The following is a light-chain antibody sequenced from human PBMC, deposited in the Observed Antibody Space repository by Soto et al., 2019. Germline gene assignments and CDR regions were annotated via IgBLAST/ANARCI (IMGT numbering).Light chain of an antibody. Sequence: QSALTQPASVSGSPGQSITISCTGTRSDVGFYKLVSWYQQHPGKAPKVMIYEDTKRPSGVSTRFSGSKSGNTASLTISGLQAEDEADYYCSSYALSKNVLFGGGTQLTVL. J-gene: IGLJ2*01. CDR2: EDT. CDR3: SSYALSKNVL. V-gene: IGLV2-23*01. CDR1: RSDVGFYKL.